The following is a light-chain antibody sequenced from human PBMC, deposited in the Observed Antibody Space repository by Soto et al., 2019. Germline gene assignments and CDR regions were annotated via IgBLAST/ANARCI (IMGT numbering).Light chain of an antibody. CDR1: QSVSRNY. CDR2: DAS. V-gene: IGKV3-20*01. Sequence: ENVLTQSPGTLSMSPGERATLSCRARQSVSRNYLAWYQQKPGQAPRLPIYDASKRATGIPDRISGSGSGTDFTLTISSLEPEDFAVYYCLQAANSPLTFGGGTRVEIK. CDR3: LQAANSPLT. J-gene: IGKJ4*01.